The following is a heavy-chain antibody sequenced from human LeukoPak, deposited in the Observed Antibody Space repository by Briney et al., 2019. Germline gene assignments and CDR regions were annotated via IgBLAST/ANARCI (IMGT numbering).Heavy chain of an antibody. V-gene: IGHV4-30-2*01. CDR1: GGSISSGGYS. CDR3: ARGLGYSSSWGD. CDR2: IYHSGST. D-gene: IGHD6-13*01. J-gene: IGHJ4*02. Sequence: SETLSLTCAVSGGSISSGGYSWSWIRQPPGKGLEWIGYIYHSGSTYYNPSLKSRVTISVDRSKNQFSLKLSSVTAADTAVYYCARGLGYSSSWGDWGQGTLVTVSS.